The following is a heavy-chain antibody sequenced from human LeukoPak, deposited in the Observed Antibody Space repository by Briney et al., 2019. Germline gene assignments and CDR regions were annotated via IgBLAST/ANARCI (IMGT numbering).Heavy chain of an antibody. D-gene: IGHD3-3*01. CDR1: GYTFTGYY. V-gene: IGHV1-2*02. CDR2: INPNSGGI. CDR3: ARHARFWSGYYYGY. J-gene: IGHJ4*02. Sequence: ASVKVSCKASGYTFTGYYMHWVRQAPGQGLEWMGWINPNSGGINYAQKFQGRVTISVDTSKNQFSLKLSSVTAADTAVYYCARHARFWSGYYYGYWGQGTLVTVSS.